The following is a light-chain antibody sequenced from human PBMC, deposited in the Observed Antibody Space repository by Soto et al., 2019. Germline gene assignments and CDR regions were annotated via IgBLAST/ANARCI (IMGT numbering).Light chain of an antibody. CDR1: QSISSS. CDR3: QQGSSWPRS. J-gene: IGKJ4*01. Sequence: EIVLTQSPATLSLSPGERATLSCRASQSISSSLAWYQQRPGQAPRLLIYDASSRATDIPARFSGSGSGTDFTLTISSLEAEDFAVYYCQQGSSWPRSFGGGTKVEIK. CDR2: DAS. V-gene: IGKV3-11*01.